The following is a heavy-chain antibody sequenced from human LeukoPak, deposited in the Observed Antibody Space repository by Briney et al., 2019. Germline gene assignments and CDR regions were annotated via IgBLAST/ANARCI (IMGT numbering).Heavy chain of an antibody. J-gene: IGHJ4*02. Sequence: GGSLRLSCAASGFTFSSYSMNWVRQAPGKGLEWVSSISSSSSYIYYADSVKGRFTISRDNAKNSLYLQMNSLRAEDTAVYYCAREGSGYAFVFDYWGQGTLVTVSS. V-gene: IGHV3-21*01. CDR1: GFTFSSYS. CDR3: AREGSGYAFVFDY. D-gene: IGHD5-12*01. CDR2: ISSSSSYI.